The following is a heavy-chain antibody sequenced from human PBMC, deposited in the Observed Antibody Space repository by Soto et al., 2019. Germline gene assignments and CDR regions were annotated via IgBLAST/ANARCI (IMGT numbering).Heavy chain of an antibody. CDR3: ARERYYDFWSGYTNTYDY. J-gene: IGHJ4*02. Sequence: GGSLRLSCAASGFTFSSYSMNWVRQAPGKGLEWVSYISSSSSTIYYADSVKGRFTISRDNAKNSLYLQMNSLRAEDTAVYYCARERYYDFWSGYTNTYDYWGQGTLVTVSS. V-gene: IGHV3-48*01. CDR2: ISSSSSTI. D-gene: IGHD3-3*01. CDR1: GFTFSSYS.